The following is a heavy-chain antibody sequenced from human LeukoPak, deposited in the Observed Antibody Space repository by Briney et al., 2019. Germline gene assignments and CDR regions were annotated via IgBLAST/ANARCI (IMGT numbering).Heavy chain of an antibody. J-gene: IGHJ4*02. CDR1: GFTFSSYW. V-gene: IGHV3-7*01. D-gene: IGHD6-19*01. CDR2: IDQDGSEK. Sequence: PGGSLRLSCAASGFTFSSYWMSWVRHAPGKGLEWVANIDQDGSEKYYVDSVKGRFTISRDNSKNSLYLQMNSLRADDTAVYYCGASSGGAYWGQGTLVTVSS. CDR3: GASSGGAY.